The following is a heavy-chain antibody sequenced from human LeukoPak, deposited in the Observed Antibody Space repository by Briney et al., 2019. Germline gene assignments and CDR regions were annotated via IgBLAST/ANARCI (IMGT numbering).Heavy chain of an antibody. D-gene: IGHD2-15*01. J-gene: IGHJ4*02. CDR1: GFTFSSYG. Sequence: GGSLSLSCAASGFTFSSYGMHWVRQAPGKGLEWVAVISYDGSNKYYADSVKGRFSISRDNSKNTLYLQMNSLRAEDSAVYFCAKVVDCSGDSCYSVALDYWGQGTLVTVSS. CDR2: ISYDGSNK. CDR3: AKVVDCSGDSCYSVALDY. V-gene: IGHV3-30*18.